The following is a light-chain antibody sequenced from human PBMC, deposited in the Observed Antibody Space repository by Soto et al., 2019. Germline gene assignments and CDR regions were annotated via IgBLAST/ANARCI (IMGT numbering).Light chain of an antibody. CDR1: SSDVGGYNY. Sequence: QSALTQPASVSGSPGQSITISCTGTSSDVGGYNYVSWYQQHPGKAPKLMIYDVSNRPSGVSNRFSGSKSGNTASLTISGLQAEDEADYYCSSCTSSSTHNYVFGTGSKVTVL. CDR3: SSCTSSSTHNYV. J-gene: IGLJ1*01. CDR2: DVS. V-gene: IGLV2-14*01.